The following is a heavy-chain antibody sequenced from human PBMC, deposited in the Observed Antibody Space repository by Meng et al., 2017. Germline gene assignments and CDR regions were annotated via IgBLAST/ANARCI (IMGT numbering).Heavy chain of an antibody. CDR2: INHSGST. CDR1: GGSFSGYY. D-gene: IGHD4-17*01. V-gene: IGHV4-34*01. J-gene: IGHJ4*02. CDR3: ARSHSVTIVAFDY. Sequence: AQLQEWRAGLLKASGTLSLTCAVYGGSFSGYYWSWIRQPPGKGLEWIGEINHSGSTNYNPSLKRRVTMSLDTSKNQFSLRLSSVTAADTAVYYCARSHSVTIVAFDYWGQGTLVTVSS.